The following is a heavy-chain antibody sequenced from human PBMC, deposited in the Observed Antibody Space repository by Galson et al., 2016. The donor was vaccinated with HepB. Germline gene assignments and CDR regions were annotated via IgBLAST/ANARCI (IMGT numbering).Heavy chain of an antibody. J-gene: IGHJ4*02. CDR2: IYHSGST. CDR1: GGSISSSNW. CDR3: ARTPFGGPFDY. D-gene: IGHD3-10*01. Sequence: SETLSLTCAVSGGSISSSNWWSWVRQPPGKGLEWIGEIYHSGSTNYNPSLKSRVSISVDKSKNHFSLKLSSVTAADTAVYYCARTPFGGPFDYWGQGTPVTVSS. V-gene: IGHV4-4*02.